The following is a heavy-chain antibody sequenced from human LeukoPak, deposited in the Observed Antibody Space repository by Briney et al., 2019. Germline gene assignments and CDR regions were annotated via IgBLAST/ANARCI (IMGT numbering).Heavy chain of an antibody. CDR3: ARETTVTTHFDY. Sequence: GGSLRLSCAASGFTFNRSWMSWVHQAPGKGLEWVANIKQDGSEKYYVDSVKGRFTISRDNAKNSLYLQMNSLRAEDTAMYYCARETTVTTHFDYWGQGTLVTVSS. CDR2: IKQDGSEK. D-gene: IGHD4-17*01. V-gene: IGHV3-7*01. J-gene: IGHJ4*02. CDR1: GFTFNRSW.